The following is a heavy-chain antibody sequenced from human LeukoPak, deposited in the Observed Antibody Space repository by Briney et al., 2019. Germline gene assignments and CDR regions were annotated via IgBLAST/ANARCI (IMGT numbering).Heavy chain of an antibody. CDR1: GFTFSSYA. J-gene: IGHJ4*02. D-gene: IGHD5-18*01. CDR2: ISGSGGST. CDR3: AKRDRGYSYGHTDY. Sequence: GGSLRLSCVVSGFTFSSYAMSWVRQAPGKGLEWVSAISGSGGSTYYADSVKGRFTISRDNSKNTLYLQMNSLRAEDTAVYYCAKRDRGYSYGHTDYWGQGTLVTVSS. V-gene: IGHV3-23*01.